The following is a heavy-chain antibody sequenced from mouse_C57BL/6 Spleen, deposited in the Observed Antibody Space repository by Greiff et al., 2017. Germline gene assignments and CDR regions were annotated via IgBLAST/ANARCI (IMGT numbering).Heavy chain of an antibody. CDR1: GYTFTSYW. CDR3: ARGASTMVTEAWFAY. Sequence: QVQLQQPGAELVKPGASVKLSCKASGYTFTSYWMHWVKQRPGQGLEWIGMIHPNSGSTNYNEKFKSKATLTVDKSSSTAYMQLSSLTSEDSAVYCCARGASTMVTEAWFAYWGQGTLVTVSA. V-gene: IGHV1-64*01. D-gene: IGHD2-2*01. CDR2: IHPNSGST. J-gene: IGHJ3*01.